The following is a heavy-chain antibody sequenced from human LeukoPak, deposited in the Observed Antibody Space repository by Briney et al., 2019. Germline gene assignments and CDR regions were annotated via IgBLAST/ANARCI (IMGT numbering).Heavy chain of an antibody. D-gene: IGHD6-19*01. CDR1: GFTFSRYS. Sequence: GGSLRLSCAAPGFTFSRYSFNWVRQAPGKGLGWVSSICTSSSYIWYADSVKGRFTISRDNAQNSLYLQMNSLRLEDTALYSCVRELYGSGNLYYFDHWGQGPLVTVSS. V-gene: IGHV3-21*01. CDR2: ICTSSSYI. J-gene: IGHJ4*02. CDR3: VRELYGSGNLYYFDH.